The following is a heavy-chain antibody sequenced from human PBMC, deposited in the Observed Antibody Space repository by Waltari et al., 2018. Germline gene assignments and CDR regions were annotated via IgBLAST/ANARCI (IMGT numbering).Heavy chain of an antibody. CDR3: ARGYSSGWYYFDY. V-gene: IGHV3-21*01. CDR2: ISSSSSYI. CDR1: GFTFSSYS. Sequence: EVQLVESGGGLVKPGGSLRLSCAASGFTFSSYSMNWVRQAPGKGLEWVSSISSSSSYIYYADSVKGRFTISRDNAKNSLYLQMNSWRAEDTAVYYCARGYSSGWYYFDYWGQGTLVTVSS. J-gene: IGHJ4*02. D-gene: IGHD6-19*01.